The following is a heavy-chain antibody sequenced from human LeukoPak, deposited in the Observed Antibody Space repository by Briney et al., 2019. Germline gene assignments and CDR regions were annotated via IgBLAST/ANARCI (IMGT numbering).Heavy chain of an antibody. D-gene: IGHD2-15*01. CDR3: ARYCSGGSCYPR. J-gene: IGHJ4*02. CDR2: ISSSSSTI. V-gene: IGHV3-48*02. CDR1: GFTFSSYS. Sequence: GGSLRLSCAASGFTFSSYSMNWVRQAPGKGLEWVSYISSSSSTIYYADSVKGRFTISRDNAKSSLYLQMNSLRDEDTAVYYCARYCSGGSCYPRWGQGTLVTVSS.